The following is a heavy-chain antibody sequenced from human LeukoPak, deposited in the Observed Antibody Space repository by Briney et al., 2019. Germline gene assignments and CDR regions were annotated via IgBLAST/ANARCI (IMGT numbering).Heavy chain of an antibody. J-gene: IGHJ4*02. CDR2: ISSSGSTI. CDR3: ARVRSDVVVVAAILDY. CDR1: GFTFSSYE. D-gene: IGHD2-15*01. V-gene: IGHV3-48*03. Sequence: GRSLRLSCAASGFTFSSYEMNWVRQAPGKGLEWVSYISSSGSTIYHADSVKGRFTISRDNAKNSLYLQMNSLRAEDTAVYYCARVRSDVVVVAAILDYWGQGTLVTVSS.